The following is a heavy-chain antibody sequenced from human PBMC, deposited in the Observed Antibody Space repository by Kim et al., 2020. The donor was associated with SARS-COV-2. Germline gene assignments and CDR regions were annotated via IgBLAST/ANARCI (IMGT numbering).Heavy chain of an antibody. CDR1: GGSISTSY. V-gene: IGHV4-59*01. J-gene: IGHJ5*02. Sequence: SETLSLTCTVSGGSISTSYWSWIRQPPGMGLEWIGYVSHIATTNYNPALKSRVTMSVDTSKNQFSLKLRSVTAADSAVYYCARWTTVESGEWVYTCFDPWGQGTVVPVTS. CDR2: VSHIATT. D-gene: IGHD4-17*01. CDR3: ARWTTVESGEWVYTCFDP.